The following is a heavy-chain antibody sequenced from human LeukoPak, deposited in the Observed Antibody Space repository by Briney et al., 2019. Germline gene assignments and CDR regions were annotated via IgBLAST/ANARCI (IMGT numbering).Heavy chain of an antibody. CDR3: ARDRSGSYFGSVGSFDY. CDR2: IYYSGST. CDR1: GGSISSYY. V-gene: IGHV4-59*01. D-gene: IGHD1-26*01. J-gene: IGHJ4*02. Sequence: SETLSLTCTVSGGSISSYYWSWIRQPPGKGLEWIGYIYYSGSTNYNPSLKSRVTISVDTSKNQFSLKLSSVTAADTAVYYCARDRSGSYFGSVGSFDYWGQGTLVTVSS.